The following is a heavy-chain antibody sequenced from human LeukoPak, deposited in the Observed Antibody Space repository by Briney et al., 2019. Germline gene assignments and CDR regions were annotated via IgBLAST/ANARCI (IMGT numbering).Heavy chain of an antibody. CDR2: IYISGST. V-gene: IGHV3-66*01. Sequence: PGGSLRLSCAASGFSVSNNYMTWVRQAPGKGLGWGSVIYISGSTYYADSVKGRFTISRDNSKNTLYLQLNSLRAEDTAVYYCARGQGSWGQGTLVTVSS. J-gene: IGHJ5*02. CDR3: ARGQGS. CDR1: GFSVSNNY.